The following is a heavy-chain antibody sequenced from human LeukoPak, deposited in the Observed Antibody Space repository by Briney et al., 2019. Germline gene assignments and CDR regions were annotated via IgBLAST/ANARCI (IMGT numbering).Heavy chain of an antibody. J-gene: IGHJ4*02. Sequence: SETLSLTCTVSGGSISSYYWSWTRQPPGKGLEWIGYIYYSGSTNHNPSLKSRVTISVDTSKNQFSLKLSSVTAADTAVYYCARGQDYGDYEGYWGQGTLVTVSS. CDR1: GGSISSYY. CDR3: ARGQDYGDYEGY. D-gene: IGHD4-17*01. CDR2: IYYSGST. V-gene: IGHV4-59*01.